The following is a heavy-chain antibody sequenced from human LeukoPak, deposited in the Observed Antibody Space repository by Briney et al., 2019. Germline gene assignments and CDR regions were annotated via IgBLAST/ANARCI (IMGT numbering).Heavy chain of an antibody. D-gene: IGHD3-22*01. CDR3: ARVNRPYYDSSGYYPDAFDI. CDR2: INPNSGGT. Sequence: ASVKVSCKASGYTFTGYYMHWVRQAPGQGLEWMGWINPNSGGTNYAQKFQGRVTITRDTSISTAYMELSRLRSDDTAVYYCARVNRPYYDSSGYYPDAFDIWGQGTMVTVSS. J-gene: IGHJ3*02. CDR1: GYTFTGYY. V-gene: IGHV1-2*02.